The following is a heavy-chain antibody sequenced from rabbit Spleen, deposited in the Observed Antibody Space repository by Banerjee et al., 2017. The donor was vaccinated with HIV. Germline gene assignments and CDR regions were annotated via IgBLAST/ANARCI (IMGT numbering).Heavy chain of an antibody. D-gene: IGHD4-1*01. V-gene: IGHV1S45*01. CDR2: IYTGSSGRT. CDR3: ARDLDDVIGWNFGW. J-gene: IGHJ3*01. CDR1: GFSFSSDSD. Sequence: EQLVESGGALVTPGGTLTLTCTASGFSFSSDSDMCWVRQAPGKGLEWIACIYTGSSGRTYYASWAKGRFTISKTSSTTVTLQMASLTAADTATYFCARDLDDVIGWNFGWWGQGTLVTVS.